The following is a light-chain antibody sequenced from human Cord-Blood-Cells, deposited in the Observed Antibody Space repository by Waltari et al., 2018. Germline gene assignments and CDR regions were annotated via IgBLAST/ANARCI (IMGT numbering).Light chain of an antibody. CDR3: QQRSNWQLT. J-gene: IGKJ4*01. CDR1: QSVSSY. Sequence: EIVLIQSPATLSLSPGERATLSCRASQSVSSYLAWYQQKPGQAPRLLIYDASNRATGIPARFSGSGSGTDFTLTISSLEPEDFAVYYCQQRSNWQLTFDGGTKVEIK. CDR2: DAS. V-gene: IGKV3-11*01.